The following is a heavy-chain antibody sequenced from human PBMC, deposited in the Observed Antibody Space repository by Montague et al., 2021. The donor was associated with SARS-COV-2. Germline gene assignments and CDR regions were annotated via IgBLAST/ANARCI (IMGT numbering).Heavy chain of an antibody. J-gene: IGHJ4*02. CDR2: IYHGGST. Sequence: SETLSLTCAVSGDSISSSNWWCWVSQPPGKGLEWCGEIYHGGSTNYNPSLQSRVTMTIDESRNQLSLSLSSLTAADTAVYYCARLDGLGYWGQGTLVAVSS. CDR3: ARLDGLGY. V-gene: IGHV4-4*02. CDR1: GDSISSSNW. D-gene: IGHD3/OR15-3a*01.